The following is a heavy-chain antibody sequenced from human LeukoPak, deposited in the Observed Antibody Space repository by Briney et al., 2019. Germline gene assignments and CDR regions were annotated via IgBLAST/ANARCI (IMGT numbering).Heavy chain of an antibody. CDR3: ARGYFGSGSDDY. D-gene: IGHD3-10*01. Sequence: SETLSLTCTVSGGSVNSGAYYWSWIRQPAGKGLEWIGHIYANGNTNYNPPLKTRVTISVDTSKNQVSLNLTSVTAADTAVYYCARGYFGSGSDDYWGQGTLVTVSS. V-gene: IGHV4-61*09. J-gene: IGHJ4*02. CDR2: IYANGNT. CDR1: GGSVNSGAYY.